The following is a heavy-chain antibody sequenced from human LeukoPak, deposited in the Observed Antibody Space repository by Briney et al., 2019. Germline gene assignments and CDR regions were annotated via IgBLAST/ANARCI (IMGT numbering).Heavy chain of an antibody. CDR1: GGSISSYY. CDR2: IYYSGST. Sequence: SETLSLTXTVSGGSISSYYWSWIRQPPGKGLEWIGYIYYSGSTKYNPSLKSRVTISVDTSKNQFSLKLTSVTAADTAVYYCATGSGSLNWFDPWGQGTLVTVSS. V-gene: IGHV4-59*01. CDR3: ATGSGSLNWFDP. J-gene: IGHJ5*02. D-gene: IGHD3-10*01.